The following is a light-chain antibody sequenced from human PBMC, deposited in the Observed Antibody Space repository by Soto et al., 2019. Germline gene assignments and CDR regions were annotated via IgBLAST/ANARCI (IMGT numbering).Light chain of an antibody. Sequence: QSVLTQTPSGSGTPGQRVNISCSGSSSNIGSNNVNWYQQLPGTAPKLLIYSNNQRPSGVPDRFSGSKSGTSASLAISGLQSEDEADYYCEAWDDSLNGVVFGGGTKVTVL. CDR3: EAWDDSLNGVV. J-gene: IGLJ2*01. CDR1: SSNIGSNN. V-gene: IGLV1-44*01. CDR2: SNN.